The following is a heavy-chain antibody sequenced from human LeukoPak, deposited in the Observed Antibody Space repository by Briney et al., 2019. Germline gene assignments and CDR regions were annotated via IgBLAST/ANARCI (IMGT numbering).Heavy chain of an antibody. CDR3: ARRVPAAWNWFDP. CDR2: IYYSGST. J-gene: IGHJ5*02. CDR1: GGSISSSSYY. Sequence: SETLSLTCTVSGGSISSSSYYWGWIRQPPGKGLEWIGSIYYSGSTYYNPSLRSRVTISVDTSKNQFSLKLSPVTAADTAVYYCARRVPAAWNWFDPWGQGTLVTVSS. V-gene: IGHV4-39*07. D-gene: IGHD2-2*01.